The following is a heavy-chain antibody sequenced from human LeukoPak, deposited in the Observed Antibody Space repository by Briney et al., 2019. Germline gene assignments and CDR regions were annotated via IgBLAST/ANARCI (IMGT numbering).Heavy chain of an antibody. CDR1: GGSISSSSYY. CDR3: AKMGLKQWPYNYFDY. D-gene: IGHD6-19*01. V-gene: IGHV4-39*07. J-gene: IGHJ4*02. CDR2: IYYSGST. Sequence: SQTLSLTCTVSGGSISSSSYYWGWIRQPPGKGLEWIGSIYYSGSTYYNPSLKSRVTISVDTSKNQFSLKLNSVTAADTAVYYCAKMGLKQWPYNYFDYWGQGTLVTVSS.